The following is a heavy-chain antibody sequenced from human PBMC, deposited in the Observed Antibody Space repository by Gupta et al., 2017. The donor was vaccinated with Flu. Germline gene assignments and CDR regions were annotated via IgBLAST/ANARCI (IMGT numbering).Heavy chain of an antibody. V-gene: IGHV3-74*01. CDR2: ISSDGSSA. CDR1: GFTFSTTW. Sequence: EVQLVVSGGGWVQPGVSLRPSCAASGFTFSTTWMDWVRQAPGKGLVWVSRISSDGSSATYADSVRGRFTISRDNAKNTLYLEMNTLRAEDTAVYYCATVWGSCAGDWGQGSLVTVSS. CDR3: ATVWGSCAGD. D-gene: IGHD2-15*01. J-gene: IGHJ4*02.